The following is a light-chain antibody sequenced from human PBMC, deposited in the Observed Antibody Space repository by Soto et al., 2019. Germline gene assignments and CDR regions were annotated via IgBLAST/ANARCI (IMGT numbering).Light chain of an antibody. CDR2: AAS. CDR3: QQSYTTPYL. Sequence: DIQMTQSPSSLSASVGDRVTITCRASQSISSYLNWYQQKPGKAPKLLIYAASTLQTGISSRFSSSGSGTDFTLTISSLQPEDFATYYCQQSYTTPYLFGQGTKLEIK. CDR1: QSISSY. V-gene: IGKV1-39*01. J-gene: IGKJ2*01.